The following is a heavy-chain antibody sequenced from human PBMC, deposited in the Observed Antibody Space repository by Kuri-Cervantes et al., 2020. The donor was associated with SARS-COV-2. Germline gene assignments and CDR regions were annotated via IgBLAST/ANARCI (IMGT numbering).Heavy chain of an antibody. Sequence: GESLKISCAASGFTFSTYAMSWVRQAPGKGLEWVSAISGSGGSTYYADSVKGRFTISRDNSKNTLYLQMNSLRVEDTAVYYCAKSGRQYDVWGQGTMVTVSS. V-gene: IGHV3-23*01. CDR3: AKSGRQYDV. J-gene: IGHJ3*01. CDR2: ISGSGGST. D-gene: IGHD3-10*01. CDR1: GFTFSTYA.